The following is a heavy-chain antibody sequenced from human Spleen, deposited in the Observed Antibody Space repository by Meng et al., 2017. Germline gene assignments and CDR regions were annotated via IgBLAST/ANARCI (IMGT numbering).Heavy chain of an antibody. CDR2: IKEDGSEK. CDR1: RFTFSRYW. V-gene: IGHV3-7*01. D-gene: IGHD6-6*01. J-gene: IGHJ1*01. CDR3: ARLSIAARPIHFQH. Sequence: GESLKISCAASRFTFSRYWMSWVRQAPGKGLKWVANIKEDGSEKNYVDSVKVRFTISRDNAKNSLYLQMNSLRAEDTAVYYCARLSIAARPIHFQHWGQGTLVTVSS.